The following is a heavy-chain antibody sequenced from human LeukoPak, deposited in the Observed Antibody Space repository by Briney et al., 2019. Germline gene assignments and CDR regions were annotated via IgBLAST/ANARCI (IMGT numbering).Heavy chain of an antibody. J-gene: IGHJ6*04. CDR2: IIPIFGTA. V-gene: IGHV1-69*06. Sequence: SVKVSCKASGGTFSSYAISWVRQAPGQGLEWMGGIIPIFGTANYAQKFQGRVTITADKSTSTAYMELSSLRSEDTAVYYCARDGTGRGRDYYYGMDVWGKGTTVTVSS. CDR3: ARDGTGRGRDYYYGMDV. D-gene: IGHD3-10*01. CDR1: GGTFSSYA.